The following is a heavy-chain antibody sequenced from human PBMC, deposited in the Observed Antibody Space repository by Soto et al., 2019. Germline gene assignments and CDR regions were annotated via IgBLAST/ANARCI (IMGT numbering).Heavy chain of an antibody. CDR2: ISYDGSNK. CDR1: GFTFSSYA. CDR3: ARADGDYLYYYYYGMDV. J-gene: IGHJ6*02. Sequence: QPGGSLRLSCAASGFTFSSYAMHWVRQAPGKGLEWVAVISYDGSNKYYADSVKGRFTISRDNSKNTLYLQMNSLRAEDTAVYYCARADGDYLYYYYYGMDVWGQGTTVTVSS. V-gene: IGHV3-30-3*01. D-gene: IGHD4-17*01.